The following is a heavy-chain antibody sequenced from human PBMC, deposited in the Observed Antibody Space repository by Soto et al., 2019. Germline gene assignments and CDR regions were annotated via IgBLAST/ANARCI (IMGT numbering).Heavy chain of an antibody. CDR1: GYTFTSYA. V-gene: IGHV1-3*01. Sequence: APVKVSCKASGYTFTSYAMHWVRQAPGQRLEWMGWINAGNGNTKYSQKFQGRVTITRDTSASTAYMELSSLRSEDTAVYYCARGVLRFLEWLPTADYWGQGTLVTVSS. CDR3: ARGVLRFLEWLPTADY. J-gene: IGHJ4*02. D-gene: IGHD3-3*01. CDR2: INAGNGNT.